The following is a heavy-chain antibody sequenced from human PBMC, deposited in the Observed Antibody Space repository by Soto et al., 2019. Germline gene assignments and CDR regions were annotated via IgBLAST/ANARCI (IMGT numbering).Heavy chain of an antibody. V-gene: IGHV1-69*01. Sequence: QVQLVQSGADVKKPGSSVQVSCKAPRGTFGTYVITWVRQAPGQGLEWMGGIIPVFGTKTYAQKFQGRVTFTADASTSTASMDLSSLRSEDTAVYYCARGLSLGGNFDYWGQGTLVTVSS. J-gene: IGHJ4*02. D-gene: IGHD1-1*01. CDR2: IIPVFGTK. CDR1: RGTFGTYV. CDR3: ARGLSLGGNFDY.